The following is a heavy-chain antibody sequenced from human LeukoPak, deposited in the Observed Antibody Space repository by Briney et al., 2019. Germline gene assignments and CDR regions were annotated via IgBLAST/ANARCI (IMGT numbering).Heavy chain of an antibody. CDR1: GGSFSGYY. CDR2: INHSGST. D-gene: IGHD5-18*01. J-gene: IGHJ4*02. Sequence: SETLSLTCAVYGGSFSGYYWSWIRQPPGKGLEWIGEINHSGSTNYNPSLKSRVTISVDTSKNQFSLKLSSVTAADTAVYYCARVLDTAMVKRDRPLIRHSSGLDYWGQGTLVTVSS. V-gene: IGHV4-34*01. CDR3: ARVLDTAMVKRDRPLIRHSSGLDY.